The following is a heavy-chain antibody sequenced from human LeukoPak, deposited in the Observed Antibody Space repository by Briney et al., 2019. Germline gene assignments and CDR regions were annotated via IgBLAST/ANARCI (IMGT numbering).Heavy chain of an antibody. V-gene: IGHV1-69*04. Sequence: SVTLSCKASGGTFSSYVISWVRQAPGQGLEWMGRIIPILGIANYAQKFQGRVTITADKSTSTAYMELSSLRSEDTAVYYCASPPADYYDSRDYLDYWGRGTLVTVSS. J-gene: IGHJ4*02. CDR1: GGTFSSYV. D-gene: IGHD3-22*01. CDR3: ASPPADYYDSRDYLDY. CDR2: IIPILGIA.